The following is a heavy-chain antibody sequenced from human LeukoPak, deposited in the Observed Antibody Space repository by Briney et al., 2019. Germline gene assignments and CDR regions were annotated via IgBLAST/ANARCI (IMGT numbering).Heavy chain of an antibody. Sequence: GGSLRLSCAASGFTFSNAWMSWVGQAPGKGLEWVGRIKSKTDGGTTDYAAPVKGRFTISRDDSKNTLYLQMNSLRAEDTAVYYCASCSHGSGSYYKGEFDYWGQGTLVTVSS. J-gene: IGHJ4*02. D-gene: IGHD3-10*01. V-gene: IGHV3-15*01. CDR1: GFTFSNAW. CDR3: ASCSHGSGSYYKGEFDY. CDR2: IKSKTDGGTT.